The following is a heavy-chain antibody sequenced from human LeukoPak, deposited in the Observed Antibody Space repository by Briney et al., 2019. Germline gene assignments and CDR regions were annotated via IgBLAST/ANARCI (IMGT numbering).Heavy chain of an antibody. J-gene: IGHJ4*02. CDR3: ARGRFLRWLQPYYFDC. CDR1: GFTFSSYW. V-gene: IGHV3-74*01. Sequence: GGSLRLACAASGFTFSSYWMHWVRQGPGKGLVWVARINSDGSDTTNADSVKGRFTISRDNAKDTVYLQMNSLRVEDTAVYYCARGRFLRWLQPYYFDCWGQGTLVTVSS. D-gene: IGHD5-24*01. CDR2: INSDGSDT.